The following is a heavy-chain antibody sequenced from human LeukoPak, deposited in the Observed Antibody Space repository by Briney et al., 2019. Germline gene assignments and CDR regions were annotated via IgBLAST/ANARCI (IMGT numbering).Heavy chain of an antibody. Sequence: SETLSLTCAVYGXSFSGYYWSWIRQPPGKGLEWIGYIYYSGSTKYNPSLKSRVTISVDASKNQFSLRLSSLTAADTAVYYCARFSVAAAGTGWFDPWGQGTLVTVSA. J-gene: IGHJ5*02. CDR3: ARFSVAAAGTGWFDP. D-gene: IGHD6-13*01. CDR1: GXSFSGYY. CDR2: IYYSGST. V-gene: IGHV4-59*01.